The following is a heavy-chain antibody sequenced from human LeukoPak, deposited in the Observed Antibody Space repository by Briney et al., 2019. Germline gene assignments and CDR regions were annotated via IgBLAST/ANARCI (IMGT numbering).Heavy chain of an antibody. Sequence: SETLSLTCTVSGGPISSYYWSWIRQPPGKGLKWIGNIYYSGYTTYSPSLRSRVTISVDTSKNQFSLKLSSVTAADTAVYYCARRSWYYYYMDVWGKGTTVTISS. CDR3: ARRSWYYYYMDV. CDR2: IYYSGYT. V-gene: IGHV4-59*08. J-gene: IGHJ6*03. CDR1: GGPISSYY.